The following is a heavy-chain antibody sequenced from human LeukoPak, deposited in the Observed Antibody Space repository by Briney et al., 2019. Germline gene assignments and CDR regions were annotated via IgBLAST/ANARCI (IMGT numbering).Heavy chain of an antibody. CDR1: GFTFSSYW. Sequence: GGSLRLSCAASGFTFSSYWMSWVRQAPGKGLEWVVIINQDGSEKYYVDSVKGRFTISRDNAKNSLYLQMNSLRAEDTAVYYCARDWRLDWFDPWGQGTLVTVSS. J-gene: IGHJ5*02. V-gene: IGHV3-7*01. D-gene: IGHD3-3*01. CDR3: ARDWRLDWFDP. CDR2: INQDGSEK.